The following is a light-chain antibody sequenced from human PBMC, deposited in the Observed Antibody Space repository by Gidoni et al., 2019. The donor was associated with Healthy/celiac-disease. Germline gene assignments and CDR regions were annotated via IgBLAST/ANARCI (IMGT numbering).Light chain of an antibody. V-gene: IGKV1-39*01. CDR2: AAS. CDR3: QQSYSTPR. J-gene: IGKJ1*01. Sequence: TQSPSSLSASVGDRVTITCRASQSISSYLNWYQQKPGKAPKLLIYAASSLQSGVPSRFSGSGSGTDFTLTISSLQPEDFATYYCQQSYSTPRFGQGTKVEIK. CDR1: QSISSY.